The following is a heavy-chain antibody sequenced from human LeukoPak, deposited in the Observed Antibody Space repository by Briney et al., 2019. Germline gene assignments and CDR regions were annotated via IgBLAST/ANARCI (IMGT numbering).Heavy chain of an antibody. D-gene: IGHD6-13*01. CDR2: IYHSGST. J-gene: IGHJ2*01. CDR3: ARQRAAAGYFDL. V-gene: IGHV4-30-2*01. CDR1: GGSISSGGYY. Sequence: PSETLSLTCTVSGGSISSGGYYWSWIRQPPGKGLEWIGYIYHSGSTYYNPSLKSRVTISVDRSKNQFSLKLSSVTAADTAVYYCARQRAAAGYFDLWGRGTLVTVSS.